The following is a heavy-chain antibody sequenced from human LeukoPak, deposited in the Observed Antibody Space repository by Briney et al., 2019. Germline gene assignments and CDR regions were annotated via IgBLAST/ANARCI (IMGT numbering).Heavy chain of an antibody. V-gene: IGHV3-23*01. D-gene: IGHD5-24*01. CDR2: TSGSGGST. J-gene: IGHJ4*02. CDR3: AKDRQRWLQWYFDY. Sequence: GGSLRLSCAASGFTFSSYAMSWVRQAPGKGLEWVSATSGSGGSTYYADSVKGRFTISRDNSKNTLYLQMNSLRAEDTAVYYCAKDRQRWLQWYFDYWDQGTLVTVSS. CDR1: GFTFSSYA.